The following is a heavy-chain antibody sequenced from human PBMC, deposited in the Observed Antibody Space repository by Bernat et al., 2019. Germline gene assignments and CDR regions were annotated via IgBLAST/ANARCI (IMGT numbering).Heavy chain of an antibody. Sequence: VQLVESGGGVVQPGRSLRLSCAASGFTFSSYGMHWVRQAPGKGLEWVAVISYDGSNKYYADSVKGRFTISRDNSKNTLYLQMNSLRAEDTAVYYCAKKAPDCSSTSCYNYYYYMDVWGKGTTVTVSS. CDR2: ISYDGSNK. CDR3: AKKAPDCSSTSCYNYYYYMDV. D-gene: IGHD2-2*01. J-gene: IGHJ6*03. V-gene: IGHV3-30*18. CDR1: GFTFSSYG.